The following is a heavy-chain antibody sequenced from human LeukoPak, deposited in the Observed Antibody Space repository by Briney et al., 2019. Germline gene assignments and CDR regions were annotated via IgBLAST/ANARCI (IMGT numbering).Heavy chain of an antibody. D-gene: IGHD3-22*01. J-gene: IGHJ4*02. V-gene: IGHV3-15*01. Sequence: GGSLRLSCAASGFTFSNAWMSWVRQAPGKGLEWVGRIKSKTDGGTTDYAAPVKGRFTISRDDSKNTLYLQMNSLKTEDTAVYYCTTEVTMIVVVPDYLGQGTLVTVSS. CDR3: TTEVTMIVVVPDY. CDR2: IKSKTDGGTT. CDR1: GFTFSNAW.